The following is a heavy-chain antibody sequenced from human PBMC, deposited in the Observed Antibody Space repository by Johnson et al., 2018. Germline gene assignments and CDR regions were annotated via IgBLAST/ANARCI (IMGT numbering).Heavy chain of an antibody. CDR2: LWYDGSNK. J-gene: IGHJ6*02. CDR3: ARDDTICGVVTPWGMDV. V-gene: IGHV3-33*01. D-gene: IGHD3-3*01. CDR1: GFTFSSYG. Sequence: QVQLVESGGGVVQPGRSLRLSCAASGFTFSSYGMHWVRQAPGKGLEWVAVLWYDGSNKYYADSVKGRFTISRDNSKNTLYLQMNSLRAEDTAVYYCARDDTICGVVTPWGMDVWGQGTTVTVSS.